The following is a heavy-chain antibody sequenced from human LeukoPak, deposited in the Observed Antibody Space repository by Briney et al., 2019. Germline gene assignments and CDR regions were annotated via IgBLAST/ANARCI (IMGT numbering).Heavy chain of an antibody. CDR3: ARSPAELITIFGVVIRPSLGAEYFQH. V-gene: IGHV3-11*06. Sequence: PGGSLRLSCAASGFTFSDYYMSWIRQAPGKGLEWVSSISSSSSSYIYYADSVKGRFTISRDNAKNSLYLQMNSLRAEDTAVYYCARSPAELITIFGVVIRPSLGAEYFQHWGQGTLVTVSS. J-gene: IGHJ1*01. CDR2: ISSSSSSYI. CDR1: GFTFSDYY. D-gene: IGHD3-3*01.